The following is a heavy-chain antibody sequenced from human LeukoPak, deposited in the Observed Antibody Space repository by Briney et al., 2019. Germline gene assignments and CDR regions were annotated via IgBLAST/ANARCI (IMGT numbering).Heavy chain of an antibody. CDR1: GYTFTGYY. J-gene: IGHJ5*02. D-gene: IGHD6-13*01. CDR2: INPNSGGT. V-gene: IGHV1-2*02. CDR3: ARVGAPGIAAAGTWFDP. Sequence: ASVKVPCKASGYTFTGYYMHWVRQAPGQGLEWMGWINPNSGGTNYAQKFQGRVTMTRDTSISTAYMELSRLRSDDTAVYYCARVGAPGIAAAGTWFDPWGQGTLVTVSS.